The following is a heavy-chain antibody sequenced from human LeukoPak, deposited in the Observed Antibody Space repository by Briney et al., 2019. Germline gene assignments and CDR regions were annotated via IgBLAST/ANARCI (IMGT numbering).Heavy chain of an antibody. Sequence: GASVKVSCQASGYTFTSYGIGWVRQAPGQGLEWMGWISTYKGKRNYAQKFQDRVTMTTDTSTSRAYMELRSLRSDDTAIYHCAKNYYYTNTGYLGAFYIWGQGTMVTVSS. CDR2: ISTYKGKR. CDR3: AKNYYYTNTGYLGAFYI. D-gene: IGHD3-10*01. CDR1: GYTFTSYG. J-gene: IGHJ3*02. V-gene: IGHV1-18*01.